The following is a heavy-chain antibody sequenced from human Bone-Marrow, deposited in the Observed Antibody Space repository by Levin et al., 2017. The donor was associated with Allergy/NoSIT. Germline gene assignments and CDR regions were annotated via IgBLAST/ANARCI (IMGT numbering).Heavy chain of an antibody. D-gene: IGHD3-10*01. Sequence: KISCKASGGTFRGYAISWVRQAPGQGLEWMAGIIPMFGTTNYAQRFQGRVTITADESTTTAYPELSSLRSDDTAVYYCARGPFAETRSSVYSYGLGAWGQGTTITVSS. CDR3: ARGPFAETRSSVYSYGLGA. CDR1: GGTFRGYA. J-gene: IGHJ6*02. CDR2: IIPMFGTT. V-gene: IGHV1-69*01.